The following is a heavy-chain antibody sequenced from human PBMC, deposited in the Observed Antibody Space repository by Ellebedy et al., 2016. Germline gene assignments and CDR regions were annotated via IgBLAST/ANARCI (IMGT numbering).Heavy chain of an antibody. CDR1: GYTFSSYG. CDR2: ISAYNGNT. Sequence: ASVKVSCKASGYTFSSYGISWVRQAPGQGLEWMGWISAYNGNTNYAQKLQGRVTTTTDTSTSTAYMELRSLRSDDTAVYYCAREFSALWFGESLSGMDVWGQGTTVTVSS. V-gene: IGHV1-18*01. CDR3: AREFSALWFGESLSGMDV. D-gene: IGHD3-10*01. J-gene: IGHJ6*02.